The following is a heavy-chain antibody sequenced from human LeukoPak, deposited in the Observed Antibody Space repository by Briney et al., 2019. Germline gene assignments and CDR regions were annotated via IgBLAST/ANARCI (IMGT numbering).Heavy chain of an antibody. Sequence: GGSLRLSCATSGFTLSSYSMNWVPQAPGKGLEWVSYISSSGSTIYYRDSVKGRFTISRDNAKNPLYLQMNSLRAEDTAVYYCARDSARNWFDPWGQGTLVTVSS. CDR1: GFTLSSYS. CDR3: ARDSARNWFDP. J-gene: IGHJ5*02. CDR2: ISSSGSTI. V-gene: IGHV3-48*04.